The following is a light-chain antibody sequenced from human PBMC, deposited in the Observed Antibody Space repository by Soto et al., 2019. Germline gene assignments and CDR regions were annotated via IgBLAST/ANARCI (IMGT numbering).Light chain of an antibody. CDR3: SSFSISSTYVV. Sequence: QSALTQPASVSGSPGQSITISCTGTRSDVGAYDFVSWYQQHPDKAPKLLIYEVSKRPSGVSNRFSGSKSGNTASLTISGLQPDDESDYYCSSFSISSTYVVFGGGTKVTVL. CDR1: RSDVGAYDF. CDR2: EVS. V-gene: IGLV2-14*01. J-gene: IGLJ2*01.